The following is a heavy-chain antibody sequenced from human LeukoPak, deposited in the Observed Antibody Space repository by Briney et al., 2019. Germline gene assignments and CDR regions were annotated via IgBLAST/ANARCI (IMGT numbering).Heavy chain of an antibody. CDR3: ARLSGSPPPPFAY. CDR2: IYYSGST. D-gene: IGHD1-26*01. CDR1: GGSISNYY. J-gene: IGHJ4*02. Sequence: SEILSLTCTVSGGSISNYYWTWIRQPPGKGLEWMGYIYYSGSTYYNPSLKSRVTISVDTSKNQFSLKLTSVTAAYTPVYYCARLSGSPPPPFAYCGQGTLVTVSS. V-gene: IGHV4-59*08.